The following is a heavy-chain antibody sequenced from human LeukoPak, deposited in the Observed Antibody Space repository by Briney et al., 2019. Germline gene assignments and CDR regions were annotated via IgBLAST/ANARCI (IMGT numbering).Heavy chain of an antibody. V-gene: IGHV4-4*07. J-gene: IGHJ4*02. D-gene: IGHD1-7*01. Sequence: PSETLSLTCSVPGGSISGHYWSWVRQPAGKGLEDLGRIYSTGSTHYNPSLESRVTMSVDTSKNQFSLRLSSVTAADTAVYYCARGTTEYIHYFEHWGQGILVTVSS. CDR3: ARGTTEYIHYFEH. CDR2: IYSTGST. CDR1: GGSISGHY.